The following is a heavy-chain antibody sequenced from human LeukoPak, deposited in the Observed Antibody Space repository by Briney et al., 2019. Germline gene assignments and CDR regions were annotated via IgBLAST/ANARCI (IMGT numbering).Heavy chain of an antibody. D-gene: IGHD3-22*01. V-gene: IGHV1-18*01. CDR2: SSAYNENT. J-gene: IGHJ5*02. CDR3: ARVGRAFGYYDSSGYSNWFDP. Sequence: ASVKVSCKASGYTLSRYGISWVRQAPGQGLEWMGWSSAYNENTNSALKVQGRVTMTTDTSTSTAYMELRSLRSEDTAVYYCARVGRAFGYYDSSGYSNWFDPWGQGTLVTVSS. CDR1: GYTLSRYG.